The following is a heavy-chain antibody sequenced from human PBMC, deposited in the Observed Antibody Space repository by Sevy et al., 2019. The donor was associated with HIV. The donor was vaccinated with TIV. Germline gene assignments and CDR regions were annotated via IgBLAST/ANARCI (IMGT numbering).Heavy chain of an antibody. J-gene: IGHJ4*02. V-gene: IGHV3-73*01. D-gene: IGHD2-15*01. CDR3: LVVVVAATPNNDY. CDR2: IRSKANSYAT. CDR1: GFTFSGSA. Sequence: GGSLRLSCAASGFTFSGSAMHWVRQASGKGLEWVGRIRSKANSYATAYAASVKGRFTISRDDSKNTAYLQMNSLKTEDTAVYYCLVVVVAATPNNDYWGQGTLVTVS.